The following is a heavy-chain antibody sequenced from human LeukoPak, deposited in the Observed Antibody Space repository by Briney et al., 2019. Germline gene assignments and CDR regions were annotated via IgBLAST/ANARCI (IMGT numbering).Heavy chain of an antibody. J-gene: IGHJ4*02. CDR2: ISYDGSNK. V-gene: IGHV3-30*04. D-gene: IGHD6-13*01. CDR3: ARSPSSRSVIRKYYFDS. CDR1: GFTFSSYA. Sequence: GRSLRLSCAVSGFTFSSYAMHGVRQAPGKGLEWVAVISYDGSNKYYADSVKGRFTLSRDNSKNTLYLQMNSLRAEDTAVYYCARSPSSRSVIRKYYFDSWGQGKLVTASS.